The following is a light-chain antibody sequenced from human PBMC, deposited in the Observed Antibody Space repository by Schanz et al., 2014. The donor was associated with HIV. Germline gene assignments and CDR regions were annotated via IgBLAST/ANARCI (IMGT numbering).Light chain of an antibody. Sequence: TQSPATLSVSPGERATLSCRASQSVSSNLAWYQQKPGQAPRLLIYGASSRATGISDRFSGSGSGTDFTLSISNLEPEDFGVYYCQHRSDWYTFGQGTKLEIK. J-gene: IGKJ2*01. CDR3: QHRSDWYT. CDR2: GAS. CDR1: QSVSSN. V-gene: IGKV3-11*01.